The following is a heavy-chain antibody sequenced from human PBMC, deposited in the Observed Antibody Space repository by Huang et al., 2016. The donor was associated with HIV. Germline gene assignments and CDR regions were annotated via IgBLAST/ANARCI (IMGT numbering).Heavy chain of an antibody. J-gene: IGHJ3*02. CDR3: TTESESSGWTMDHDAFDI. CDR1: GFTFSNAW. Sequence: EVQLVESGGGLVKPGGSLRLSCPASGFTFSNAWMSWVRQAPGKGLEWVGRIKSKTDGGTTDYAAPVKGRFTISRDDSKNTLYLQMNSLKTEDTAVYYCTTESESSGWTMDHDAFDIWGQGTMVTVSS. V-gene: IGHV3-15*01. CDR2: IKSKTDGGTT. D-gene: IGHD6-19*01.